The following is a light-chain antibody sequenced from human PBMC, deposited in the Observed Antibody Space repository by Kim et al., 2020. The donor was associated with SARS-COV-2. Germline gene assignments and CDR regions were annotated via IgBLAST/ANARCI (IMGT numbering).Light chain of an antibody. Sequence: QSLTNSCTGSNSDVGAYNYVSWYQQHPGKAPKLMIYGVSQRPSGVPDRFSGSKSGNTASLTISGLQTEDEADYYCCSPAGSYTEYLFGIGTKVTVL. J-gene: IGLJ1*01. V-gene: IGLV2-11*03. CDR2: GVS. CDR1: NSDVGAYNY. CDR3: CSPAGSYTEYL.